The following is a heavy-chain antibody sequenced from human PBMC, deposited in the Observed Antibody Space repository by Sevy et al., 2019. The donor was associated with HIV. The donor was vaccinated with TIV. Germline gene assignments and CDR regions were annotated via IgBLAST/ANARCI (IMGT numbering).Heavy chain of an antibody. CDR2: INWDGGST. J-gene: IGHJ4*02. V-gene: IGHV3-43*01. D-gene: IGHD3-22*01. CDR1: GFTFDDYT. CDR3: AKDITYYDSSTYYSSLDY. Sequence: GGSLRLSCAASGFTFDDYTMHWVRQAPGKGLEWVSLINWDGGSTYYTDSVRGRFTISRANSKNSLYLQMNSLRTEDTAFYYCAKDITYYDSSTYYSSLDYWGQGTLVTVSS.